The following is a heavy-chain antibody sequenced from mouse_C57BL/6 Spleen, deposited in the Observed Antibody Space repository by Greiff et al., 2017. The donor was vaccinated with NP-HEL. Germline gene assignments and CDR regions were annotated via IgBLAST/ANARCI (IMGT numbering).Heavy chain of an antibody. CDR1: GYTFTSYW. Sequence: QVQLQQPGAELVKPGASVKLSCKASGYTFTSYWMQWVKQRPGQGLEWIGEIDPSDSYTNYNQKFKGKATLTVDTSSSTAYMQLSSLTSEDSAVYHCARGGYAYWYFDVWGTGTTVTVSS. D-gene: IGHD2-2*01. CDR2: IDPSDSYT. V-gene: IGHV1-50*01. CDR3: ARGGYAYWYFDV. J-gene: IGHJ1*03.